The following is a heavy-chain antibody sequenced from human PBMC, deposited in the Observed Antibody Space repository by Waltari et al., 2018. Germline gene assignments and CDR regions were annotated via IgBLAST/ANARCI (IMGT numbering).Heavy chain of an antibody. D-gene: IGHD1-1*01. J-gene: IGHJ4*02. CDR3: MRPPHCRGTTCTAF. Sequence: QVQLQQWGAGLLKPSETLSLTCAVYGGSFSGSYWSWIRQPPGKGLEWIGEISHSGTTNYNPSLKSRVTISLDTSKNQFSLKLTSVTAADTAVYFCMRPPHCRGTTCTAFWGQGTLVAVSS. CDR1: GGSFSGSY. V-gene: IGHV4-34*01. CDR2: ISHSGTT.